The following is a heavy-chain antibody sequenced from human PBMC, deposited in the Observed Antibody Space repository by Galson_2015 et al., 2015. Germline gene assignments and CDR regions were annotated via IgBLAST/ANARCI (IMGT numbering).Heavy chain of an antibody. V-gene: IGHV2-70*04. CDR1: GFSLSTRGMR. CDR3: ARINWTYGGDAFDI. CDR2: IDWDDDK. D-gene: IGHD1-7*01. J-gene: IGHJ3*02. Sequence: PALVKPTQPLTLTCTFSGFSLSTRGMRVSWIRQPPGKALEWLARIDWDDDKFYSTSLKTRLTISKDTSKNQVVLTMTNMDPVDTATYYCARINWTYGGDAFDIWGQGTMVTVSS.